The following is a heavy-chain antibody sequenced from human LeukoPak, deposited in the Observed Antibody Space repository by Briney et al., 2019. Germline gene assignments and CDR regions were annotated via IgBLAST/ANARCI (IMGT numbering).Heavy chain of an antibody. CDR1: GFSFTSYA. V-gene: IGHV3-21*06. D-gene: IGHD1-1*01. J-gene: IGHJ6*03. CDR2: ITTGSSYI. CDR3: ARVGATTARSYYYYYMDV. Sequence: MAGGSLRLSCSASGFSFTSYAMNWVRQAPGKGLEWVSSITTGSSYIYYADSVRGRFSVSRDNAKNSLYLEMNSLRAEDTAVYYCARVGATTARSYYYYYMDVWGKGTTVTVSS.